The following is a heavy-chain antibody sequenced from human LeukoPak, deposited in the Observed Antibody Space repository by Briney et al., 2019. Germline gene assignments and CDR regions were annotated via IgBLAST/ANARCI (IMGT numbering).Heavy chain of an antibody. D-gene: IGHD1-26*01. V-gene: IGHV3-74*01. J-gene: IGHJ4*02. CDR2: INSDGSST. CDR3: TGGWAHDY. CDR1: GFTFSSYW. Sequence: GGSLRLSCAASGFTFSSYWMHWVRQVPGKGLVWVSHINSDGSSTSYADSVQGRFTISRDNTKNTLYLQMNSLRVEDTAVYYCTGGWAHDYWGQGTLVTVSS.